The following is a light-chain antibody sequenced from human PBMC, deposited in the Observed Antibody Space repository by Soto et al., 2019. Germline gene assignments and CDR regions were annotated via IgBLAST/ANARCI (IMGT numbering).Light chain of an antibody. CDR1: QSVSSSY. V-gene: IGKV3-20*01. CDR3: QQYGTSPPT. J-gene: IGKJ2*01. Sequence: EIVLTQSPGTLSLSPGERATLSCRASQSVSSSYLAWYQQKPGQAPRLLISGASSRATGIPDRFSGSGSGTDFTLTISRLEPEDFAVYYCQQYGTSPPTFGQGTKLEIK. CDR2: GAS.